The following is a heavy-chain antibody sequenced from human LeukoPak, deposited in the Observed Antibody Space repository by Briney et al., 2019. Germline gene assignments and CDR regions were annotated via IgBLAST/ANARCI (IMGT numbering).Heavy chain of an antibody. CDR1: GFTFSTYT. D-gene: IGHD3-16*01. J-gene: IGHJ6*02. CDR3: AKATYYDYLKAGYYYGMDV. V-gene: IGHV3-23*01. Sequence: TGVSLRLSCAASGFTFSTYTVTWVRLALGRGLEWVSAISGSGGSTSYADSVKGRFTISRDNSKNTLYLQMNSLRAEDTAVYYCAKATYYDYLKAGYYYGMDVWGQGTTVTVSS. CDR2: ISGSGGST.